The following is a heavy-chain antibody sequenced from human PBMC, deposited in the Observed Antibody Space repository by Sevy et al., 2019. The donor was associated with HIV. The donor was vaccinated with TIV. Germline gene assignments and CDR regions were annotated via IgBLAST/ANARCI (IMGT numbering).Heavy chain of an antibody. CDR2: ISGSGGST. CDR3: AKEFYDSSGYYDAFDI. CDR1: GFTFSSYA. Sequence: GGSLRLSCAASGFTFSSYAMSWVRQAPGKGLEWVSAISGSGGSTYDADSVKGRFTISRDNSKNTLYLQMNSLRAEDTAVYYCAKEFYDSSGYYDAFDIWGQGTMVTVSS. D-gene: IGHD3-22*01. J-gene: IGHJ3*02. V-gene: IGHV3-23*01.